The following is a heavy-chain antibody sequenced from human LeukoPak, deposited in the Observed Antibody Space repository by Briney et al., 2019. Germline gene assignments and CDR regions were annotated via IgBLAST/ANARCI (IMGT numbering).Heavy chain of an antibody. V-gene: IGHV1-18*01. D-gene: IGHD2-15*01. Sequence: EASVKVSCKASGYTFTSYGISWVRQAPGQGLEWMGWINPNSGGTNYAQKFQGRVTITADKSTSTAYMELSSLRSEDTAVYYCARAGGYCGRISCPYYFDYWGQGSLVAVSS. J-gene: IGHJ4*02. CDR2: INPNSGGT. CDR3: ARAGGYCGRISCPYYFDY. CDR1: GYTFTSYG.